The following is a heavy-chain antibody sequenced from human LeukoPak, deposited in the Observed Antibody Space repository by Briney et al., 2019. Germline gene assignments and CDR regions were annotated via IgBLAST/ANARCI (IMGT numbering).Heavy chain of an antibody. D-gene: IGHD6-19*01. CDR2: INPNTGAT. J-gene: IGHJ4*02. Sequence: ASVTVSYKASGYTLTGYYLHWVRQAPGQGLEWMGWINPNTGATHSAQKFQGRITMTRDTSISTAYMDLSRLRSDDTAVYYCARDRVGSGWPRPYYFEVWGQGTLVTVSS. CDR1: GYTLTGYY. CDR3: ARDRVGSGWPRPYYFEV. V-gene: IGHV1-2*02.